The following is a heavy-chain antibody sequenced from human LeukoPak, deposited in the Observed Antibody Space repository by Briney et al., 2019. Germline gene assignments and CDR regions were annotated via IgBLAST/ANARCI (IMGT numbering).Heavy chain of an antibody. V-gene: IGHV1-8*01. CDR2: MNPNSGNT. CDR3: ARGSWGGVTIFGVVIRPPDAFDI. D-gene: IGHD3-3*01. CDR1: GYTFTSYD. J-gene: IGHJ3*02. Sequence: GASVKVSCKASGYTFTSYDINWVRQATGQGLEWMGWMNPNSGNTGYAQKFQGRVTMTRNTSISTAYMELSSLRSEDTAVYYCARGSWGGVTIFGVVIRPPDAFDIWGQGTMVTVSS.